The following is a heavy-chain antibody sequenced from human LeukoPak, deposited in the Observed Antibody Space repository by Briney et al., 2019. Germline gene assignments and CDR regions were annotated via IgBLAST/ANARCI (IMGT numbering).Heavy chain of an antibody. CDR1: GYTFTSYH. D-gene: IGHD5-12*01. CDR2: MNPNNSDI. CDR3: ATTRYSGYDLRY. Sequence: ASVKVSCKASGYTFTSYHINWVRQATGQGLEWVGWMNPNNSDIGYAQKFQGRVTMTEDTSTDTAYMELSSLRSEDTAVYYCATTRYSGYDLRYWGQGTLVTVSS. J-gene: IGHJ4*02. V-gene: IGHV1-8*01.